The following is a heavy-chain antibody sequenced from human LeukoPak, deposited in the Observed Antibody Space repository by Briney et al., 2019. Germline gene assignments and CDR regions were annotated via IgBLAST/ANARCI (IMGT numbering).Heavy chain of an antibody. V-gene: IGHV3-30-3*01. J-gene: IGHJ3*02. CDR1: GFTFSSYA. D-gene: IGHD3-10*01. CDR2: ISYDGSNK. Sequence: GGSLRLSCAASGFTFSSYAMHWVRQAPGKGLEWVAVISYDGSNKYYADSVKGRFTISRDNSKNTLYLQMNSLRAEDTAVYYCARPRGPMVRGYAFDIWGQGTMVTVSS. CDR3: ARPRGPMVRGYAFDI.